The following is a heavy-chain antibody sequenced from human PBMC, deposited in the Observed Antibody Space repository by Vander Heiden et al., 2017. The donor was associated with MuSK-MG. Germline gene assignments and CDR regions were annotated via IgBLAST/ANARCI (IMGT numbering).Heavy chain of an antibody. Sequence: EVQLVESGGGLVQPGGSLRLSCVASGFTFSSFWMHWVRKVQGKGLVWVSRINTDGSTITYADSVKGRFTISRDNAKNTMYLQMNSLRAEDTAVYHCVRGLLGGGDFWGQGTLVTVSS. CDR3: VRGLLGGGDF. V-gene: IGHV3-74*01. J-gene: IGHJ4*02. D-gene: IGHD2-15*01. CDR2: INTDGSTI. CDR1: GFTFSSFW.